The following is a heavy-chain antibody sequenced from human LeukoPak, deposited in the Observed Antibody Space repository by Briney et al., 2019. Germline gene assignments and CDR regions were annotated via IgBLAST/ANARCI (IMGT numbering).Heavy chain of an antibody. D-gene: IGHD6-13*01. CDR1: GGSFSGYY. Sequence: SETLSLTCAVYGGSFSGYYWSWIRHPPGKGLEWIGEINHSGSTNYNPSLKSRVTISVDTSKNQFSLKLSSVTAADTAVYYCARASPRWAAADVYFQHWGQGTLVTVSS. J-gene: IGHJ1*01. V-gene: IGHV4-34*01. CDR2: INHSGST. CDR3: ARASPRWAAADVYFQH.